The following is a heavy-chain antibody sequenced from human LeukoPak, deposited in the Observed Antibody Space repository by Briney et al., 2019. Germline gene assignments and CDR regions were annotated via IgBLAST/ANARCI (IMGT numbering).Heavy chain of an antibody. Sequence: GGXLRLSCAASGFSISSYEMNWVRQAPGKGLEWVSHISSSGSTILYADSVKGRFTISRDNAKNSLYLQMNSLRAEDTAVYYCARVELAPYYYYMDVWGKGTTVTVSS. J-gene: IGHJ6*03. D-gene: IGHD1-7*01. CDR3: ARVELAPYYYYMDV. V-gene: IGHV3-48*03. CDR1: GFSISSYE. CDR2: ISSSGSTI.